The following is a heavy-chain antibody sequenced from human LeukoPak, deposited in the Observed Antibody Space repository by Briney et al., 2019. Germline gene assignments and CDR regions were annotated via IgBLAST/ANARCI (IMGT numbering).Heavy chain of an antibody. CDR2: IKQDGSEK. D-gene: IGHD3-16*02. CDR3: AREIRITFGGVIVIPTRYFDY. Sequence: GGSLRLSCAASGFTFSSYWMSWVRQAPGKGLEWVANIKQDGSEKYYVDSVKGRFTISRDNAKNSLYLQMNSLRAEDTAVYYCAREIRITFGGVIVIPTRYFDYWGQGTLVTVSS. V-gene: IGHV3-7*01. CDR1: GFTFSSYW. J-gene: IGHJ4*02.